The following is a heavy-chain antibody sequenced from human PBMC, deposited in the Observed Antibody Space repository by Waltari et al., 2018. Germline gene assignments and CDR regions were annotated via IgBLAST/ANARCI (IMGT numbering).Heavy chain of an antibody. Sequence: QVQLVQSGAEVKKPGSSVKVSCKASGGTFSSYAIRWGRQAPGQGLEWMGGIIPIFGTANYAQKFQGRVTITADESTSTAYMELSSLRSEDTAVYYCARDSRGEMATIGAFDIWGQGTMVTVSS. CDR1: GGTFSSYA. D-gene: IGHD5-12*01. J-gene: IGHJ3*02. CDR3: ARDSRGEMATIGAFDI. CDR2: IIPIFGTA. V-gene: IGHV1-69*01.